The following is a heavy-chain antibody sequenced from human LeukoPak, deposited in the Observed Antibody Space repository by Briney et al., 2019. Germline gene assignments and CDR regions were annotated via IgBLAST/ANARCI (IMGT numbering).Heavy chain of an antibody. CDR1: RFTFSSYW. J-gene: IGHJ6*03. CDR3: ARDRYMDV. CDR2: IKQDGSEK. Sequence: PGGSLRLSCAASRFTFSSYWMSWVRQAPGKGLEWVANIKQDGSEKYYVDSVKGRFTISRDNAKNSLYLQMNSLRAEDTAVYYCARDRYMDVWGKGTTVTVSS. V-gene: IGHV3-7*01.